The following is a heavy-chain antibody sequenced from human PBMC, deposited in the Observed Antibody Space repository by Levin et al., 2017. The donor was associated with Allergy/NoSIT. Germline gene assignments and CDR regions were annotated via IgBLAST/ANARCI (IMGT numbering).Heavy chain of an antibody. CDR3: ARGNCGTNCRGINWFDP. J-gene: IGHJ5*02. Sequence: PSETLSLTCSVSGDSISSDYFWTWIRQPAGKGLEWIGRIYANGNTNYNASLKSRVTVSIDTSKNQFSLELTSVTAADTAVYYCARGNCGTNCRGINWFDPWGQGTLVIVSS. CDR2: IYANGNT. D-gene: IGHD1-14*01. CDR1: GDSISSDYF. V-gene: IGHV4-4*07.